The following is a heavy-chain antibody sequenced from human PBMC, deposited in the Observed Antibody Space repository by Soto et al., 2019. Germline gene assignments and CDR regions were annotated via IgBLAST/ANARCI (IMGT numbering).Heavy chain of an antibody. CDR3: AKRRYYYDSSGPDDAFDI. V-gene: IGHV3-30*18. CDR2: ISYDGSNK. D-gene: IGHD3-22*01. J-gene: IGHJ3*02. Sequence: GGSLRLSCVASGFTFSGHGMHWVRQAPGKGLEWVAVISYDGSNKYYGDVVKGRFTISRDNSKNTLYLQMNSLRAEDTAVYYRAKRRYYYDSSGPDDAFDIWGQGTMVTVSS. CDR1: GFTFSGHG.